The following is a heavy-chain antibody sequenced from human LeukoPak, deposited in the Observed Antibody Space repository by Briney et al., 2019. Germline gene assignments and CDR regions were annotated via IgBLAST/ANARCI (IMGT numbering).Heavy chain of an antibody. Sequence: GESLKISCEGFGYIFANYWIGWVRQAPGKGLEWVSAISGSGGSTYYADSVKGRFTISRDNSKNTLYLQMNSLRAEDTAVYYCAKFSSKSAYYDFWSGYLAYNWFDPWGQGTLVTVSP. J-gene: IGHJ5*02. V-gene: IGHV3-23*01. CDR2: ISGSGGST. CDR1: GYIFANYW. CDR3: AKFSSKSAYYDFWSGYLAYNWFDP. D-gene: IGHD3-3*01.